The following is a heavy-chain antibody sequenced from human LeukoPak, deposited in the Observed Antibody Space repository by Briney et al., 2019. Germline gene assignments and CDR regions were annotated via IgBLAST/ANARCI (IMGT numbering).Heavy chain of an antibody. V-gene: IGHV3-53*01. CDR3: LGYSSSSLFDY. CDR2: IYSDGST. J-gene: IGHJ4*02. CDR1: GLTVSRNY. D-gene: IGHD5-12*01. Sequence: GGSLRLSCAASGLTVSRNYMTWVRQAPGKGLEWVSLIYSDGSTYYADSVKGRFTISRDNPKNTLYLQTHSLRAEDTAVYYCLGYSSSSLFDYWGQGTLVTVSS.